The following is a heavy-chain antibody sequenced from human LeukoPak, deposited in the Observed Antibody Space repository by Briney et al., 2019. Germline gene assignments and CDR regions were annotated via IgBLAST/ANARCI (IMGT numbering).Heavy chain of an antibody. V-gene: IGHV3-30*04. CDR2: ISYDGSNK. D-gene: IGHD2-21*01. CDR3: ARDFAGWCPRSIYDY. Sequence: GGSLRLSCAASRFTFSSYAMHWVRQAPGKGLEWVAHISYDGSNKHYADSVKGRFTISRDNSNNTLYLQMNSLRAEDTALYYVARDFAGWCPRSIYDYWGQGTLVTVSS. J-gene: IGHJ4*02. CDR1: RFTFSSYA.